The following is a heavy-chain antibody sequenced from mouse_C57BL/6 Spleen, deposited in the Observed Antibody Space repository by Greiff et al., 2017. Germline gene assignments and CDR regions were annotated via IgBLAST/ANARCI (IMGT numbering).Heavy chain of an antibody. CDR1: GYTFTSYW. Sequence: QVQLQQPGTELVKPGASVKLSCKASGYTFTSYWMHWVKQRPGQGLEWIGNINPSNGGTNYNEKFKSKATLTVDKSSSTAYMQLSSLTSGDSAVYYCARSGGYEGGFDVWGTGTTVTVSS. D-gene: IGHD2-2*01. CDR3: ARSGGYEGGFDV. J-gene: IGHJ1*03. CDR2: INPSNGGT. V-gene: IGHV1-53*01.